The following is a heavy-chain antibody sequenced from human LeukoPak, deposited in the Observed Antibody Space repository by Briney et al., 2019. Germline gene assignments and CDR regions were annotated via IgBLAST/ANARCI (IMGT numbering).Heavy chain of an antibody. Sequence: SGTLSLTCTVSGGSISSYYWSWIRQPPGKGLEWIGYIYYSGSTNYNPSLKSRVTISVDTSKNQFSLKLSSVTAADTAVYYCARVYDYGFDYWGQGTLVTVSS. D-gene: IGHD4-17*01. V-gene: IGHV4-59*01. CDR3: ARVYDYGFDY. CDR1: GGSISSYY. J-gene: IGHJ4*02. CDR2: IYYSGST.